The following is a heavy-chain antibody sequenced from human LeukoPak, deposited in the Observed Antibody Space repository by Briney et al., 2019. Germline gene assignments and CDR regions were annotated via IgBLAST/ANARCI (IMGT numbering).Heavy chain of an antibody. CDR1: GFTFTSSA. CDR3: AADLRAKATYSMDV. CDR2: IVVGSGNT. D-gene: IGHD3-10*01. Sequence: SVKVSCKASGFTFTSSAMQWVRQARGQRLEWIGWIVVGSGNTNYAQKFQERVTITRDMSTSTAYMELSSLRSEDTAVYYCAADLRAKATYSMDVWGKGTTVTVSS. J-gene: IGHJ6*03. V-gene: IGHV1-58*02.